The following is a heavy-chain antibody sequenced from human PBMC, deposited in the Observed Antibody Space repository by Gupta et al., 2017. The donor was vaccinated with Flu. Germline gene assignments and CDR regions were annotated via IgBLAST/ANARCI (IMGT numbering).Heavy chain of an antibody. D-gene: IGHD3-9*01. J-gene: IGHJ1*01. V-gene: IGHV3-11*06. CDR3: ARDFDWAFQH. Sequence: VHLVESGGDLVQPGGSLRLSCAASGVPFIDCHMSWVRHAAGRGLEWLAYIGSGGNTDYADSVRGRFTISRDNAKNSLYLQMNSLRDEDTAVYYCARDFDWAFQHWGQGILVTVSS. CDR2: IGSGGNT. CDR1: GVPFIDCH.